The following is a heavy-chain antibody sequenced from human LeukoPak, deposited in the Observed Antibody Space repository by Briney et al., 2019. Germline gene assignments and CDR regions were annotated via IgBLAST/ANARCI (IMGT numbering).Heavy chain of an antibody. CDR1: GYTTNTFG. CDR2: ISPYNAYT. CDR3: ANVAKGRYFYYYMDV. D-gene: IGHD2-15*01. Sequence: ASVKVSCKASGYTTNTFGITWVRQAPGQGLEWIGWISPYNAYTKYVDRLQGRVTLTTDTSTTTSYMELRSLRSDDTALYFCANVAKGRYFYYYMDVWGKGTTVIVS. V-gene: IGHV1-18*01. J-gene: IGHJ6*03.